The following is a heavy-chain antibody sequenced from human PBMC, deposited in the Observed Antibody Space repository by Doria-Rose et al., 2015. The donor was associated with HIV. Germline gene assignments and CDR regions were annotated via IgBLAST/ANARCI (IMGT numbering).Heavy chain of an antibody. V-gene: IGHV2-26*01. D-gene: IGHD6-13*01. Sequence: QITLKESGPVLVKPTETLTLTCTVSGVSLSIPGMGVSWIRQPPGKALEWLANIFSDDERSYKASLKSRLTISRGTSKSQVVLTMTDMDPVDTATYYCARTKSGRWYHKYYFDFWGQGTLVIVSA. J-gene: IGHJ4*02. CDR3: ARTKSGRWYHKYYFDF. CDR2: IFSDDER. CDR1: GVSLSIPGMG.